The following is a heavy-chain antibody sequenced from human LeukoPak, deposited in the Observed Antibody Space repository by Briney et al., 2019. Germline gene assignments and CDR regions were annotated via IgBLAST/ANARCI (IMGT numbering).Heavy chain of an antibody. CDR2: IYRSGST. Sequence: SETLSLTCTVSGYSISSGYYWGWIRQPPGKGLEWIGSIYRSGSTYYNPSLKSRVTISVDTSKNQFSLKLSSVTAADTAVYYCASLRWGSYGSGSHFDYWGQGTLVTVSS. CDR1: GYSISSGYY. J-gene: IGHJ4*02. V-gene: IGHV4-38-2*02. D-gene: IGHD3-10*01. CDR3: ASLRWGSYGSGSHFDY.